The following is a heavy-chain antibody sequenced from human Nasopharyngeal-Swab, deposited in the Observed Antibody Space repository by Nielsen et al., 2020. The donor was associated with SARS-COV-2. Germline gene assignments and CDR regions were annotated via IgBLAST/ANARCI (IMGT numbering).Heavy chain of an antibody. CDR1: GFTFSNYA. Sequence: ETLSLTCAASGFTFSNYAMGWVRQAPGKGLEWVSSLSGSGGDIKYVDSVKGRFTISSDNSKNTLYLQMDSLRFDDTAFYYCARSPLSDFRDYGSARLDYWGQGTLVTVSS. CDR2: LSGSGGDI. V-gene: IGHV3-23*01. J-gene: IGHJ4*02. D-gene: IGHD3-10*01. CDR3: ARSPLSDFRDYGSARLDY.